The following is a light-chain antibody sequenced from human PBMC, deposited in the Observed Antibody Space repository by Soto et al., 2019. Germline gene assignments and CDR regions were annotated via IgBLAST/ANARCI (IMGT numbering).Light chain of an antibody. V-gene: IGKV1-33*01. CDR2: DAS. J-gene: IGKJ4*01. CDR3: QQYDTLPLT. Sequence: DIQMTQSPSSLSASVGDRVTITCQASQDISNYLNWYQQKPGKAPKLLIYDASNLETGVPSRFSGSGSGTDFTFTISSLQPEDIATYYWQQYDTLPLTFGGGTKVEIK. CDR1: QDISNY.